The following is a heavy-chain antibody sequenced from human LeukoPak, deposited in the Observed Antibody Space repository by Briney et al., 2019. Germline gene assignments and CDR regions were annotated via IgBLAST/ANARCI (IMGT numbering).Heavy chain of an antibody. J-gene: IGHJ3*02. D-gene: IGHD1-26*01. Sequence: SVKVSCKASGGTFSSYAISWVRQAPGQGLEWMGGIIPIFGTANYAQKFQGRVTITTGESTSTAYMELSSLRSEDTAVYYCARGPPPYSGSSRAFDIWGQGTMVTVSS. V-gene: IGHV1-69*05. CDR2: IIPIFGTA. CDR3: ARGPPPYSGSSRAFDI. CDR1: GGTFSSYA.